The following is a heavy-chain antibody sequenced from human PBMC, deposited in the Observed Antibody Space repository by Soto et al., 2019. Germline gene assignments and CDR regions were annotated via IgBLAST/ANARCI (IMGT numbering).Heavy chain of an antibody. Sequence: PGGSLRLSCAASGFTFSSYAMRWVRQAPGKGLEWVSAISGSGGSTYYADSVKGLFTISRDNSKNTLYLQMNSLRAEDTAVYYCAKYARVLKSMVRGVAFDYWGQGTLVTVSS. D-gene: IGHD3-10*01. J-gene: IGHJ4*02. V-gene: IGHV3-23*01. CDR2: ISGSGGST. CDR1: GFTFSSYA. CDR3: AKYARVLKSMVRGVAFDY.